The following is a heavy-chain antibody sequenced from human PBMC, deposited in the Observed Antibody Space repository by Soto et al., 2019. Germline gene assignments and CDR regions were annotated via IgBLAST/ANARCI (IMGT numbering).Heavy chain of an antibody. CDR1: GFTFSSYA. Sequence: GESLKISCAASGFTFSSYAMSWVRQAPGKGLEWVSAISGSGGSTYYADSVKGRFTISRDNSKNTLYLQMNSLRAEDTAVYYCAKDSLPIVVVVAAASGAFDIWGQGTMVTVSS. CDR3: AKDSLPIVVVVAAASGAFDI. CDR2: ISGSGGST. V-gene: IGHV3-23*01. D-gene: IGHD2-15*01. J-gene: IGHJ3*02.